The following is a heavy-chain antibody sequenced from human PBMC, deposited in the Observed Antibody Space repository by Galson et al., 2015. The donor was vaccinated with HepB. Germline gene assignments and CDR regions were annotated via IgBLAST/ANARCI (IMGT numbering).Heavy chain of an antibody. CDR2: IKSKTDGGTT. Sequence: SLRLSCAASGFTFSRYGMNWVRQAPGKGLEWVGRIKSKTDGGTTEYAAPVKGRFTISREDSKNTLYLQMNSLKTDDTAVYYCTTDVYFSSYWSWFDPWGQGTLVTVSS. D-gene: IGHD2-2*01. CDR3: TTDVYFSSYWSWFDP. CDR1: GFTFSRYG. J-gene: IGHJ5*02. V-gene: IGHV3-15*01.